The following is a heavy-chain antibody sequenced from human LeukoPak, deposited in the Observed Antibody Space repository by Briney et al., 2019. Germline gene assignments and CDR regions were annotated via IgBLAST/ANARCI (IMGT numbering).Heavy chain of an antibody. D-gene: IGHD3-10*01. CDR1: GGSISSYY. CDR3: ARAITEYGSVEDYFDY. CDR2: IYTSGST. Sequence: SSETLSLTCTVSGGSISSYYWSWIRQPAGKGLEWIGRIYTSGSTNYNPSLKSRVTMSVDTSKNQFSLKLSSVTAADTAVYYCARAITEYGSVEDYFDYWGQGTLVTVSS. J-gene: IGHJ4*02. V-gene: IGHV4-4*07.